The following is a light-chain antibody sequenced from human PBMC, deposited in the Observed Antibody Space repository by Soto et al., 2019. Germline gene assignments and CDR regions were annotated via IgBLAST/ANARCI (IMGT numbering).Light chain of an antibody. CDR3: QHYNYYLT. J-gene: IGKJ1*01. Sequence: DIQMTQSPSTPSSSIGVRVTITCRASHSLNGSLAWYRQRPGHAPDLLIYDVSTMETWVPSRFSGTGSETDFALTISGLQPDEIATYYCQHYNYYLTSGPGTTVYIE. V-gene: IGKV1-5*01. CDR1: HSLNGS. CDR2: DVS.